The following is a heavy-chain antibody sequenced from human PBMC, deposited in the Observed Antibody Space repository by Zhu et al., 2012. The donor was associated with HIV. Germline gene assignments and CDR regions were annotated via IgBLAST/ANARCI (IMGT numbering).Heavy chain of an antibody. CDR3: ARVIRLGXRYYFDY. V-gene: IGHV4-38-2*01. D-gene: IGHD3-16*01. Sequence: VQLQESGPGLVKPLETLSLTCAVSGYSINSGFYWGWIRQPPGKGLEWIGNIYHSGGAYYNPSLKSRVTISVDTSKNHFSLSLSSVTAADTAVYYCARVIRLGXRYYFDYWAREPWSRXL. CDR1: GYSINSGFY. CDR2: IYHSGGA. J-gene: IGHJ4*02.